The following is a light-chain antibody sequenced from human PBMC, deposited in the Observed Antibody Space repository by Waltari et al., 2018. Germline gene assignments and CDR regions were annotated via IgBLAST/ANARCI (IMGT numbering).Light chain of an antibody. J-gene: IGLJ3*02. CDR2: NGD. Sequence: QSVLTQPPSASGTPGQRVSVSCSGPNSNVGGSSLNWYQQLPGTAPKLFIYNGDQRPSGVPDRFSGAKSATSASLASSDLQSEDEADYYCAAWDDRLKGGVFGGGTKVTVL. CDR3: AAWDDRLKGGV. CDR1: NSNVGGSS. V-gene: IGLV1-44*01.